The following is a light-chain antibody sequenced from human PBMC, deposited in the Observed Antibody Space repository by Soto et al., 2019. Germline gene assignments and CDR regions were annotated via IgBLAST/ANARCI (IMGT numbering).Light chain of an antibody. CDR3: QQYGSTQWT. J-gene: IGKJ1*01. V-gene: IGKV3-20*01. Sequence: EIALTQSPGTLSLSPGERATLACRSSQSITNNYLAWYQQKPGRAHRLLIYGASSKATGIPDRFSGSGSGTNFTLTISRLEPADFAVYYCQQYGSTQWTFGQGTKVDIK. CDR1: QSITNNY. CDR2: GAS.